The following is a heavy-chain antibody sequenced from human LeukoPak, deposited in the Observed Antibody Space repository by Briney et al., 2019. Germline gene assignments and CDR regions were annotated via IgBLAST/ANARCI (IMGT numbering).Heavy chain of an antibody. CDR1: GGSISSSSYY. Sequence: SQTLSLTCTVSGGSISSSSYYWGWIRQPPGKGLEWIGSIYYSGSTYYNPSLKSRVTISVDTSKNQFSLKLSSVTAADTAVYYCASSGIAAAGTDYYYYMDVWGKGTTVTISS. V-gene: IGHV4-39*07. CDR3: ASSGIAAAGTDYYYYMDV. J-gene: IGHJ6*03. D-gene: IGHD6-13*01. CDR2: IYYSGST.